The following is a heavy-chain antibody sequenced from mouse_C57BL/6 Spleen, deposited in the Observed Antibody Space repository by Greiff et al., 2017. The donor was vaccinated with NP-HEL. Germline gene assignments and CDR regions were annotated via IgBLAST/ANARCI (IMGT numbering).Heavy chain of an antibody. CDR2: NDPETGGT. CDR3: TRRPMDY. V-gene: IGHV1-15*01. Sequence: VQLQESGAELVRPGASVTLSCKASGYTFTDYEMHWVKQTPVHGLEWIGANDPETGGTAYNQKFKGKAILTADKSSSTAYMELRSLTSEDSAVYYCTRRPMDYWGQGTSVTVSS. CDR1: GYTFTDYE. J-gene: IGHJ4*01.